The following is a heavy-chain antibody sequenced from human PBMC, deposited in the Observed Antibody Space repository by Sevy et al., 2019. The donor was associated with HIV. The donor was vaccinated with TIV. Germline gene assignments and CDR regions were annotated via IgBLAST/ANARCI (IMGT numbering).Heavy chain of an antibody. D-gene: IGHD3-10*01. V-gene: IGHV1-18*04. J-gene: IGHJ4*02. CDR2: ISGHNGDT. Sequence: ASVKVSCKTSGDPFSDYNIAWIRQAPGQGLEWLGRISGHNGDTDYSQKFQGRVTMTRDISRNIVYMELRSLRLDDTGVYYCAGRRRFFYDYWAQGTLVTVSS. CDR3: AGRRRFFYDY. CDR1: GDPFSDYN.